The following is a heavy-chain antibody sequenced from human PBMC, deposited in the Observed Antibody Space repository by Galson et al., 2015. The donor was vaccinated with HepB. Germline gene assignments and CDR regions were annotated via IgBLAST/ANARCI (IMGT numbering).Heavy chain of an antibody. CDR1: GFTFSDYY. V-gene: IGHV3-11*01. J-gene: IGHJ5*02. D-gene: IGHD3-22*01. Sequence: LRLSCAASGFTFSDYYMSWIRQAPGKGLEWVSYISSSGNTIYYADSVKGRFTISRDNAKKSLYLQMNSLRAEDTAVYYCARGHYDSSGYNWFDPWGQGTLVTVSS. CDR2: ISSSGNTI. CDR3: ARGHYDSSGYNWFDP.